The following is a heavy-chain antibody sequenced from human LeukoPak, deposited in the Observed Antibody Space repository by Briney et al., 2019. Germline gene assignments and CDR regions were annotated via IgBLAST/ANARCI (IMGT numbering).Heavy chain of an antibody. D-gene: IGHD2-15*01. CDR1: GYTFTGYY. J-gene: IGHJ3*02. CDR2: INPNSCGT. CDR3: ARYCSGGSCYRDAFDI. V-gene: IGHV1-2*06. Sequence: GASVKVSCKASGYTFTGYYMHWVRQAPGQGLEWMGRINPNSCGTNYAQKFQGRVTMTRDTSNSTAYMELSRLRSDDTAVYYCARYCSGGSCYRDAFDIWGQGTMVTVSS.